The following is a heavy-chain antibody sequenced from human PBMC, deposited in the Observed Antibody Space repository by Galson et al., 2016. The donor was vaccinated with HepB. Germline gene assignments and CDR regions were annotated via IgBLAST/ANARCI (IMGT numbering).Heavy chain of an antibody. CDR1: GFTFSSYA. J-gene: IGHJ4*02. V-gene: IGHV3-33*08. D-gene: IGHD3-9*01. CDR3: ARMYYEILTGLTPWYYVDS. Sequence: SLRLSCAASGFTFSSYAMSWVRQAPGKGLEWVAVIWYDGIEKYYADSVKGRFTISRDNSKNTLHLQMNSLRAEDTAVYYCARMYYEILTGLTPWYYVDSCGQGLRVTVAS. CDR2: IWYDGIEK.